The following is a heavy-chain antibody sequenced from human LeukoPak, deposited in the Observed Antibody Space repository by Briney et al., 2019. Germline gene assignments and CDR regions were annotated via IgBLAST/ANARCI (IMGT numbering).Heavy chain of an antibody. CDR1: GVSISSSNSY. Sequence: PSETLSLTCTVSGVSISSSNSYWGWMRQPPGKGLEWIGNIYYSGNTYYNASLKSQVSISIDTSKNQFSLRLTSVTAADTAVYYCARQTGSGLFILPGGQGTLVTVSS. V-gene: IGHV4-39*01. D-gene: IGHD3/OR15-3a*01. CDR2: IYYSGNT. CDR3: ARQTGSGLFILP. J-gene: IGHJ4*02.